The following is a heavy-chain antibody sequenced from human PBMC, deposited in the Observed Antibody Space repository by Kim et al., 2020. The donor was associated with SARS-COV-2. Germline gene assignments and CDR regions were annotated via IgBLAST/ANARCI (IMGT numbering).Heavy chain of an antibody. J-gene: IGHJ5*02. CDR1: GGSLSGYY. D-gene: IGHD1-1*01. V-gene: IGHV4-34*01. CDR3: ARSAALERRRFDL. Sequence: SESLSLTCAVYGGSLSGYYRSWIRQPPGKGLEWIGEINHRGSTNYNPSLKSRVTISVDTPKNQLSLKLSSVTAADTPVYNFARSAALERRRFDLWGQGT. CDR2: INHRGST.